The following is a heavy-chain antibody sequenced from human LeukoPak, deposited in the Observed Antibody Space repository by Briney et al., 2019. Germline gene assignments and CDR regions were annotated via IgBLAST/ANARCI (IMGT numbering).Heavy chain of an antibody. D-gene: IGHD1-26*01. V-gene: IGHV3-21*01. J-gene: IGHJ4*02. CDR2: ISSSSSYI. CDR1: GLTFSSYS. CDR3: ARDGDGVVGATTAMDY. Sequence: GGSLRLSCAASGLTFSSYSMNWVRQAPGKGLEWVSSISSSSSYIYYADSVKGRFTISRDNAKNSLYLQMNSLRAEDTAVYYCARDGDGVVGATTAMDYWGQGTLVTVSS.